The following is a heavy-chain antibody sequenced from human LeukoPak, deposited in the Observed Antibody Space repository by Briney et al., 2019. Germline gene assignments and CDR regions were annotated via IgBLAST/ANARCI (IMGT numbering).Heavy chain of an antibody. J-gene: IGHJ4*02. CDR1: GGSFSAYY. CDR2: INHSGST. V-gene: IGHV4-34*01. Sequence: SETLSLTCAVYGGSFSAYYWSWIRQPPEKGLEWIGEINHSGSTNYNPSLKSRVTISVDTSKNQFSLKLSSVTAADTAVYYCASTRDGYNFADYWGQGTLVTVSS. D-gene: IGHD5-24*01. CDR3: ASTRDGYNFADY.